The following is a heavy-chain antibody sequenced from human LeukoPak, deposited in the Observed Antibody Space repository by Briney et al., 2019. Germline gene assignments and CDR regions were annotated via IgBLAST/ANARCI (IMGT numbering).Heavy chain of an antibody. CDR2: IYYSGST. J-gene: IGHJ3*02. CDR3: ARQELSATMIVVPDAFDI. CDR1: GGSISSSSYY. D-gene: IGHD3-22*01. Sequence: SETLSLTCTVSGGSISSSSYYWGWIRQPPGKGLEWIGSIYYSGSTYYNPSLKSRVTISVDSSKNQFSLKLSSVTAADTAVYYCARQELSATMIVVPDAFDIWGQGTMVTVSS. V-gene: IGHV4-39*01.